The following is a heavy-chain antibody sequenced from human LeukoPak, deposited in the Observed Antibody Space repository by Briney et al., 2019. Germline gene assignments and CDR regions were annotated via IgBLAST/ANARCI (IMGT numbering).Heavy chain of an antibody. D-gene: IGHD1-1*01. J-gene: IGHJ4*02. CDR2: IKRDGSER. V-gene: IGHV3-7*01. Sequence: PGGSLRLSCAVSGFTFSSFWMTWVRQAPGKGLEWVDNIKRDGSERYYVDSVRGRFTISRDNAKNSLYLQMNSLRAEDTAVYFCARERETYNDYWGQGTLVTVSS. CDR1: GFTFSSFW. CDR3: ARERETYNDY.